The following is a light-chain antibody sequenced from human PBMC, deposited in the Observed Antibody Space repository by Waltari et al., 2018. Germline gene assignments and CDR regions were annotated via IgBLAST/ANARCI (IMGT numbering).Light chain of an antibody. V-gene: IGLV3-1*01. CDR3: QAWDSSSFYV. Sequence: SYELTQPPSVSVSPGQTASITCSGDKLGDKYAFWYQQKSGQSPVLVIYQDNKRPSGIPERFSGSNSGNTATLTISGTQAMDEADYYCQAWDSSSFYVFGTGTKVTVL. CDR2: QDN. CDR1: KLGDKY. J-gene: IGLJ1*01.